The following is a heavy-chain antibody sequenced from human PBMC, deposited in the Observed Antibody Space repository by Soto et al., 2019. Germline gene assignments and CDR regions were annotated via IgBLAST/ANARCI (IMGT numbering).Heavy chain of an antibody. CDR3: ARDDYYSSSSPDY. D-gene: IGHD6-6*01. CDR2: IWYDGSNK. Sequence: VGSLRLSCAASGFTFSSYGMHWVRQAPGKGLEWVAVIWYDGSNKYYADSVKGRFTISRDNSKNTLYLQMNSLRAEDTAVYYCARDDYYSSSSPDYWGQRTLVTVSS. V-gene: IGHV3-33*01. CDR1: GFTFSSYG. J-gene: IGHJ4*02.